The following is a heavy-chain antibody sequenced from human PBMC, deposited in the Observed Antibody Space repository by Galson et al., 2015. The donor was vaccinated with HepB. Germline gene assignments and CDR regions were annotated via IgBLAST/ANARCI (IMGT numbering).Heavy chain of an antibody. D-gene: IGHD6-19*01. Sequence: SLRLSCAASGFTFSSYGMHWVRQAPGKGLEWVAVISYDGSNKYYADSVKGRFTISRDNSKNTLYLQMNSLRAEDTAVYYCAKAIKSRAVAEDYYYMGVWGKGTTVTVSS. CDR2: ISYDGSNK. CDR1: GFTFSSYG. V-gene: IGHV3-30*18. J-gene: IGHJ6*03. CDR3: AKAIKSRAVAEDYYYMGV.